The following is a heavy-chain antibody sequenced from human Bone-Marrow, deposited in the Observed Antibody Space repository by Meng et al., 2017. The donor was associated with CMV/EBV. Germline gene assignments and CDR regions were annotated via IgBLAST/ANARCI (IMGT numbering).Heavy chain of an antibody. D-gene: IGHD6-13*01. V-gene: IGHV3-13*03. CDR3: ARERYSST. CDR2: IGTAGDT. CDR1: GFTFSSYD. J-gene: IGHJ5*02. Sequence: GGSLRLSCAACGFTFSSYDMHWVRQATGKGLEWVSAIGTAGDTYYPGSVKGQLTISRKNAKISLYLQMNSLRAGDAAVYYCARERYSSTWGQGTLVTVSS.